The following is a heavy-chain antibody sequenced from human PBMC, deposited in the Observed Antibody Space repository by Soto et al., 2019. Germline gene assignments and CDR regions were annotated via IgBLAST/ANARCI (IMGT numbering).Heavy chain of an antibody. J-gene: IGHJ4*02. Sequence: EVQLLESGGDLVQPGGSLRLSCAASGFTFSSYAMSWVRQAPGKGLEWVSAISGGGAGTYYADSVKGRFSFSRDSSENTLYLQMSSLRAEDTAVYYCAKANTPTYYYDSSGFYGFDCWGQGTLVTVSS. V-gene: IGHV3-23*01. CDR2: ISGGGAGT. CDR1: GFTFSSYA. D-gene: IGHD3-22*01. CDR3: AKANTPTYYYDSSGFYGFDC.